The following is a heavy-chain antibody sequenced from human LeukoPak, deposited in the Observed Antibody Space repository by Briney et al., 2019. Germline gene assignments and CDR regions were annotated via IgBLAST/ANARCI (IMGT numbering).Heavy chain of an antibody. V-gene: IGHV4-59*12. D-gene: IGHD4-17*01. CDR3: ARGGDYVGQDNWFGP. CDR2: IYYSGST. CDR1: GGSISSYY. Sequence: SETLSLTCTVSGGSISSYYWSWIRRPPGKGLEWIGYIYYSGSTNYNPSLKSRVTISVDTSKNQFSLKLSSVAAADTAVYYCARGGDYVGQDNWFGPWGQGTLVTVSS. J-gene: IGHJ5*02.